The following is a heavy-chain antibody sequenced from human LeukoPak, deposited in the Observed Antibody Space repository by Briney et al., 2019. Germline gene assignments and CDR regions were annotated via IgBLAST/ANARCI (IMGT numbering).Heavy chain of an antibody. J-gene: IGHJ6*02. D-gene: IGHD4-17*01. V-gene: IGHV3-21*01. CDR1: GFTFSSYS. CDR3: ARYGDPSLDPYYYYGMDV. Sequence: GGSLRLSCAASGFTFSSYSMNWVRGAPGKGLEGDSSISSSSSYIYYADSVKGRFTISRDNAKNSLYLQMNSLRAEDTAVYYCARYGDPSLDPYYYYGMDVWGQGTTVTVSS. CDR2: ISSSSSYI.